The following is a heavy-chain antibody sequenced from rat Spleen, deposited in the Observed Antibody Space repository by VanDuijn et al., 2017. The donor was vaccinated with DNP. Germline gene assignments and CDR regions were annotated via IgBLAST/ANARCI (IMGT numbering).Heavy chain of an antibody. Sequence: EVQLVESGGDLVQPGRSLKLSCVASGFTFNNYWMTWIRQVPGKGLEWVASITSSGGSTYYPDSVKGRFTISRDNAKNTLYLQMNSLRSEDTATYYCAREGDYWGQGVMVTVSS. V-gene: IGHV5-31*01. J-gene: IGHJ2*01. CDR2: ITSSGGST. CDR1: GFTFNNYW. CDR3: AREGDY.